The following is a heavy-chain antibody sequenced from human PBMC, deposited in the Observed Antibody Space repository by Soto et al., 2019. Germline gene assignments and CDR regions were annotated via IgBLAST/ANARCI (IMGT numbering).Heavy chain of an antibody. CDR1: GGSISSGGYH. CDR2: IYYSGRT. Sequence: QVQLQESGPGLVKPSQTLSLTCTVSGGSISSGGYHWSWIRQHPGKGPEWMGYIYYSGRTYYTPSLKSRVTMSVDTSKNQFSLKLSSMTAADTAVYYCARSVDPWGQGTLVTVSS. V-gene: IGHV4-31*03. J-gene: IGHJ5*02. CDR3: ARSVDP.